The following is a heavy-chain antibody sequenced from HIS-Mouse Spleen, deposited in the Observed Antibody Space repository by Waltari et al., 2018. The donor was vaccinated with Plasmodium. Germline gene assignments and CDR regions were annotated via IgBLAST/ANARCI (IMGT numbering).Heavy chain of an antibody. Sequence: EVQLVESGGGLIQPGGSLRLSCAASGFTVISNYMIWVRQAPGKGLEWVSVIYSGGSTYYADSVKGRFTISRDNSKNTLYLQMNSLRAEDTAVYYCARGMKSSSSAFDIWGQGTMVTVSS. J-gene: IGHJ3*02. D-gene: IGHD6-6*01. V-gene: IGHV3-53*01. CDR3: ARGMKSSSSAFDI. CDR1: GFTVISNY. CDR2: IYSGGST.